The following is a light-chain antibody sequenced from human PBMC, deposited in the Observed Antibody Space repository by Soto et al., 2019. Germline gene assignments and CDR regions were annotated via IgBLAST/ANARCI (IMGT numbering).Light chain of an antibody. Sequence: AIRMTQSPSSFSASTGDRVTITCRASQGISSYLAWYQQQPGKAPKLLIYAASTLQSGVPSRFSGSGSGTDFTLTISCLQSEDFATYFCHQYYSYPYSFGQGTKLEIK. V-gene: IGKV1-8*01. CDR1: QGISSY. CDR2: AAS. CDR3: HQYYSYPYS. J-gene: IGKJ2*01.